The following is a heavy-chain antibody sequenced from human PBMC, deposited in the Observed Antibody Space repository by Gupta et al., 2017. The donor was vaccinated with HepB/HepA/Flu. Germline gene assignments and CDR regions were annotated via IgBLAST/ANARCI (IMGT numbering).Heavy chain of an antibody. D-gene: IGHD3-16*01. CDR1: GYTFSSYD. J-gene: IGHJ6*03. Sequence: QVQLVQSGAEVKKPGASVKVSCKASGYTFSSYDISWVRQATGQGLEWMGWMNPNSGNTGYAQKCQGRVTITRNTSISTAYMELSSLRSEDKAVYYCARGSRGSYYYYYYLDVWGKGTTVTVSS. CDR3: ARGSRGSYYYYYYLDV. CDR2: MNPNSGNT. V-gene: IGHV1-8*03.